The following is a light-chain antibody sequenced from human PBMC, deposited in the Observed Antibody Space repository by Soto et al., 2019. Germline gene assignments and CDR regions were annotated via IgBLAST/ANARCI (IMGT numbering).Light chain of an antibody. CDR1: QGISKW. CDR3: QQAHSFPLT. CDR2: AAA. Sequence: DIQMTQSPSSVSASVGDRVTITCRPSQGISKWLAWYQQKPGKAPKLLIYAAANVESGVPSRFSGSGSGTDFTITISSLQPEDFATYYCQQAHSFPLTFGAGTKVEIK. J-gene: IGKJ4*01. V-gene: IGKV1-12*01.